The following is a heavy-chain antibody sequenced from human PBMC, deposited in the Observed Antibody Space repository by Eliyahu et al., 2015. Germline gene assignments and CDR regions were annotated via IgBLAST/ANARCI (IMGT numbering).Heavy chain of an antibody. CDR3: AIDSGGNNAFFAFDV. Sequence: MHLMQSGADVRTPGASVKVXCXXSGYNFXXHRXHWFRQAPGPGLQWIGWVNPNTGGTNYAQVFKGRLIISTDTSISSAYLELTSLTSDDTGVYYCAIDSGGNNAFFAFDVWGQGTLV. CDR1: GYNFXXHR. V-gene: IGHV1-2*02. J-gene: IGHJ3*01. CDR2: VNPNTGGT. D-gene: IGHD4-23*01.